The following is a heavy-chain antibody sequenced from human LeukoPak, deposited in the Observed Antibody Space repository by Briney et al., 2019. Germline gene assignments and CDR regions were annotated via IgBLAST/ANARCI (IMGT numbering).Heavy chain of an antibody. CDR3: ARVGTTTGYYFDY. V-gene: IGHV1-69*13. J-gene: IGHJ4*02. CDR1: GGTLSSYA. D-gene: IGHD1-7*01. Sequence: SVKVSCKASGGTLSSYAISWVRQAPGQGLEWMGGIIPIFCTANYAQKFQGRVTITADESTSTAYMELSSLRSEDTAVYYCARVGTTTGYYFDYWGQGTLVTVSS. CDR2: IIPIFCTA.